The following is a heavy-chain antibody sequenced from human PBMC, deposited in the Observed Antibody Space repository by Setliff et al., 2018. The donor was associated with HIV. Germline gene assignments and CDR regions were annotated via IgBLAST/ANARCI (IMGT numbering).Heavy chain of an antibody. CDR2: LYPSDSDA. Sequence: LKISCKTSGYDFATYWIGWVRQMPGKGLEWMGVLYPSDSDAIYSPTFQGRVTISADKATNTAYLQWASLKSSDTAIYYCVRPLVIAFDTSDIWGQGTMVTVSS. CDR3: VRPLVIAFDTSDI. V-gene: IGHV5-51*01. D-gene: IGHD3-9*01. J-gene: IGHJ3*02. CDR1: GYDFATYW.